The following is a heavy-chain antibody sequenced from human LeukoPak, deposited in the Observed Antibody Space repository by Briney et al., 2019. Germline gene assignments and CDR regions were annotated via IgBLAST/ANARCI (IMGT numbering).Heavy chain of an antibody. Sequence: GGPLRLSCAASGFTFSSYAMSWVRQAPGKGLEWVSAISGSGGSTYYADSVKGRFTISRDNSKNTLYLQMNSLRAEDTAVYYCAKAAYDSSGSPNWFDPWGQGTLVTVSS. D-gene: IGHD3-22*01. V-gene: IGHV3-23*01. J-gene: IGHJ5*02. CDR1: GFTFSSYA. CDR2: ISGSGGST. CDR3: AKAAYDSSGSPNWFDP.